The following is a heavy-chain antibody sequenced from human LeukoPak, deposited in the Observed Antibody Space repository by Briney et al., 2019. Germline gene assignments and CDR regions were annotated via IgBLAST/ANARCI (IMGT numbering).Heavy chain of an antibody. CDR1: GGSVSSGSYC. Sequence: SETLSLTCTVSGGSVSSGSYCSSWIRQPPGKELEWLGYIYYSGSTNYNPSLKSRVTISVDTSKNQFSLKLSSVTAADTAVYYCARADYSNYGDAFDIWGQGTMVTVSS. J-gene: IGHJ3*02. CDR2: IYYSGST. CDR3: ARADYSNYGDAFDI. V-gene: IGHV4-61*01. D-gene: IGHD4-11*01.